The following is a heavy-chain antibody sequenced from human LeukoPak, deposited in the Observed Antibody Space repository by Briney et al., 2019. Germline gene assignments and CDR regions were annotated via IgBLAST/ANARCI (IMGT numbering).Heavy chain of an antibody. D-gene: IGHD3-22*01. CDR1: GFTVSSNH. CDR3: ARDYYDSSGAGSL. CDR2: IYSGGST. Sequence: GGSLRLSCAASGFTVSSNHMSWVRQAPGKGLEWVSVIYSGGSTYYADSVKGRFTISRDNSKNTLYLQMNSLRAEDTAVYYCARDYYDSSGAGSLWGQGTLVTVSS. V-gene: IGHV3-66*02. J-gene: IGHJ4*02.